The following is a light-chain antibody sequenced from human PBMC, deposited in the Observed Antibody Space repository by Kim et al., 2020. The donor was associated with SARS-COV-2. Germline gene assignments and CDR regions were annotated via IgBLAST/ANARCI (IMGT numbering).Light chain of an antibody. J-gene: IGLJ2*01. CDR1: SGHSTYA. CDR2: VNNDGGH. Sequence: ASIKLTCTLSSGHSTYAIAWHQQHPKRGPRFLMKVNNDGGHTKGDGIPDRFSGSSSGAERHLTISGLQFEDEADYYCQTWDTGSQVFGGGTQLTVL. CDR3: QTWDTGSQV. V-gene: IGLV4-69*01.